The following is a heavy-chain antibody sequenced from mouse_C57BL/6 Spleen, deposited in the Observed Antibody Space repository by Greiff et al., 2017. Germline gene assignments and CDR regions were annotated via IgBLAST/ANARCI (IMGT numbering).Heavy chain of an antibody. D-gene: IGHD1-1*01. J-gene: IGHJ2*01. CDR3: ARTFTTVLASFYY. Sequence: QVQLQQSGAELAKPGASVKLSCKASGYTFTSYWMHWVKQRPGKGLEWLGYINPSGGYTKYNQKLKDKSTLTSDKSSSTAYMQLSSLTYEDSAVYYCARTFTTVLASFYYWGQGATLTVSS. V-gene: IGHV1-7*01. CDR1: GYTFTSYW. CDR2: INPSGGYT.